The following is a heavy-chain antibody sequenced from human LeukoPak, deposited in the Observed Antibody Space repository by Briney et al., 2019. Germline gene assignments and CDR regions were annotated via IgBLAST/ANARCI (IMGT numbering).Heavy chain of an antibody. J-gene: IGHJ4*02. Sequence: SETLSLTCGVSGGSISSGGFSWSWIRQPPGKGLEWIGEINHSGSTNYNPSLKSRVTISVDTSKNQFSLKLSSVTAADTAVYYCARGEMITFFLYFDYWGQGTLVTVSS. CDR3: ARGEMITFFLYFDY. D-gene: IGHD3-16*01. CDR2: INHSGST. V-gene: IGHV4-30-2*01. CDR1: GGSISSGGFS.